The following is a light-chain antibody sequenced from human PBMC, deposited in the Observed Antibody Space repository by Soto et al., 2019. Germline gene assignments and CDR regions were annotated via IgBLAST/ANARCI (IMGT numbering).Light chain of an antibody. V-gene: IGKV1-5*01. CDR2: DAS. Sequence: DIPLTQSAATVSATVGERVTXXWRASQSISSWLAWYQQKPGKAPKLLIYDASSLESGVPSRFSGSGSGTKFTLTIASLQPDDFATYYCQQYESFSGTVGPGTKVEIK. CDR1: QSISSW. J-gene: IGKJ1*01. CDR3: QQYESFSGT.